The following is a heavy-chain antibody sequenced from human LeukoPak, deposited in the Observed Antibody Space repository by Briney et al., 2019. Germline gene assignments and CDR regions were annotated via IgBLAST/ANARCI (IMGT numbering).Heavy chain of an antibody. D-gene: IGHD3-10*02. CDR1: GFTFSDYY. CDR2: ISGSGGST. Sequence: GGSLRLSCAASGFTFSDYYMSWIRQAPGKGLEWVSAISGSGGSTYYADSVKGRFTISRDNSKNTLSLQMNSLRAEDTAVYYCAELGITMIGGVWGKGTTVTISS. V-gene: IGHV3-23*01. J-gene: IGHJ6*04. CDR3: AELGITMIGGV.